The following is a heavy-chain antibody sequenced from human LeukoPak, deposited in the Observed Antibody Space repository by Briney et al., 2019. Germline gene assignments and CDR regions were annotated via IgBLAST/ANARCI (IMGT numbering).Heavy chain of an antibody. CDR2: ISPYNGNT. CDR3: ARDLRLRLGELSPPGGY. CDR1: GYTPTSYD. D-gene: IGHD3-16*02. V-gene: IGHV1-18*04. Sequence: ASVKVSCKASGYTPTSYDISWVRQAPGQGLEWMGWISPYNGNTNYAQKLQGRVTLTTDTSTSTVYMELRSLRSDDTAVYYCARDLRLRLGELSPPGGYWGQGTLVTVSS. J-gene: IGHJ4*02.